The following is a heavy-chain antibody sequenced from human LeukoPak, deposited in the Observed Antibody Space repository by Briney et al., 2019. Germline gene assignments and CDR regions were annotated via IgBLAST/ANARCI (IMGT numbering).Heavy chain of an antibody. J-gene: IGHJ5*02. Sequence: PGGSLRLSCAASGLTFSSNAMSWVRQAPGKGLEWVSAISGSGGSTYYADSVKGRFTISRDNSRNTLSLQMHSLRAEDTAVYYCARRENNGYYLSWGQGTLVTVSS. CDR2: ISGSGGST. CDR3: ARRENNGYYLS. CDR1: GLTFSSNA. D-gene: IGHD3-22*01. V-gene: IGHV3-23*01.